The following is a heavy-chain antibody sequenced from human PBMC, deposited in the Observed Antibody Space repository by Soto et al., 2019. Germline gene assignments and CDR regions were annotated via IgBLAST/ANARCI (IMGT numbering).Heavy chain of an antibody. D-gene: IGHD3-16*01. V-gene: IGHV1-18*04. CDR1: GYTFTNHG. Sequence: ASVKVSCKTSGYTFTNHGINWVRQAPGQGLEWMGWINPYNANTNYAQKLQGRVTMTTDTSTSTAYMDLRSLTSDDTAVYYCARDRVPGIWGDAFDICGQGPMVTV. CDR2: INPYNANT. J-gene: IGHJ3*02. CDR3: ARDRVPGIWGDAFDI.